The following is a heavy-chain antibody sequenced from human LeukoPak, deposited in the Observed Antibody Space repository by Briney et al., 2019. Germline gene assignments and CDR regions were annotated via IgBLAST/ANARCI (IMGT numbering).Heavy chain of an antibody. D-gene: IGHD3-10*01. CDR1: GFTFSCSW. Sequence: GGSLRLSCAASGFTFSCSWMSWVRQAPGKGLEWVANIKQDGGEKYYVDSVKGRFTISRDNAKNSLYLQMNSLRAEDTAVYYCARGRLGGVRGVILYYYYYMDVWGKGTTVTISS. CDR3: ARGRLGGVRGVILYYYYYMDV. J-gene: IGHJ6*03. CDR2: IKQDGGEK. V-gene: IGHV3-7*01.